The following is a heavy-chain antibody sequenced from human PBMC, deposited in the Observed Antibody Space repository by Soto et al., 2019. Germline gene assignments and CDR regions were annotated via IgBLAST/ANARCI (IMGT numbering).Heavy chain of an antibody. Sequence: GGSLRLSCAASGFTFTSFAVSWVRQAPGKGLEWVSAISGSGGATYYADSLKGRFTISRDNSKNTLYLQMNSLRAEDTAVYYCAKGAVQDLWSGYYTLFDYWGQGTLVTVSS. D-gene: IGHD3-3*01. CDR2: ISGSGGAT. J-gene: IGHJ4*02. CDR3: AKGAVQDLWSGYYTLFDY. CDR1: GFTFTSFA. V-gene: IGHV3-23*01.